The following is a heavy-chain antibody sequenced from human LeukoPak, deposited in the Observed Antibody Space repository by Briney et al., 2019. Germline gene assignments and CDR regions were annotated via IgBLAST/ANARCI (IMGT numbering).Heavy chain of an antibody. J-gene: IGHJ4*02. Sequence: SETLSLTCSVSGGSFIGYYWSWIRQPAGKGPEWIGRIYTSGNTNYNPSLKSRVTMSVDTSRNQFSLKLSSVTAADTAVYYCAREGLYGDYVWSLDYWGQGTLVTVSS. V-gene: IGHV4-4*07. CDR1: GGSFIGYY. CDR2: IYTSGNT. D-gene: IGHD4-17*01. CDR3: AREGLYGDYVWSLDY.